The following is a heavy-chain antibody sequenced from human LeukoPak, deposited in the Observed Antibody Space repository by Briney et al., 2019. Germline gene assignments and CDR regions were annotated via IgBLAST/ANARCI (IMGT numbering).Heavy chain of an antibody. V-gene: IGHV3-23*01. CDR3: AKAMGKVVVVAATPDS. CDR2: ISGSGDST. D-gene: IGHD2-15*01. CDR1: GFTFSSYA. Sequence: GGSLRLSCAASGFTFSSYAMSWVRQAPGKGLEWVSAISGSGDSTYYSDSVKGRFTISRDNSKSTLYLQMNSLRAEDTAVYYCAKAMGKVVVVAATPDSWGQGTLVTVSS. J-gene: IGHJ4*02.